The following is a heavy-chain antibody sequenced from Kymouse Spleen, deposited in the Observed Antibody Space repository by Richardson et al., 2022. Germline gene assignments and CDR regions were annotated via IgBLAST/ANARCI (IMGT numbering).Heavy chain of an antibody. CDR3: ARQYYDILTGYYYFDY. D-gene: IGHD3-9*01. CDR1: GGSFSGYY. Sequence: QVQLQQWGAGLLKPSETLSLTCAVYGGSFSGYYWSWIRQPPGKGLEWIGEINHSGSTNYNPSLKSRVTISVDTSKNQFSLKLSSVTAADTAVYYCARQYYDILTGYYYFDYWGQGTLVTVSS. CDR2: INHSGST. V-gene: IGHV4-34*01. J-gene: IGHJ4*02.